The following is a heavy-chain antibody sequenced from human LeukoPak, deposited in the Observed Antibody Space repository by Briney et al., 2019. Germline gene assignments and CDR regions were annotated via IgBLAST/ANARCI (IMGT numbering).Heavy chain of an antibody. CDR2: ISGSGGST. CDR3: ARGPREYYGSNYYFDY. Sequence: GGSLRLSCAASGFTFSSYGMSWVRQAPGKGLEWVSAISGSGGSTYYADSVKGRFTISRDNSKNTLYLQMNSLRAEETAVYYCARGPREYYGSNYYFDYWGQGTLVTVSS. V-gene: IGHV3-23*01. D-gene: IGHD3-10*01. J-gene: IGHJ4*02. CDR1: GFTFSSYG.